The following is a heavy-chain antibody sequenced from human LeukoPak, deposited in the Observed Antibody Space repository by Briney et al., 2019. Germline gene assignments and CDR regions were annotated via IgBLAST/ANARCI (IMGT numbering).Heavy chain of an antibody. D-gene: IGHD2-2*01. CDR1: GFSLSTSGMC. CDR3: ARTPADIVVVPAAMRHSYYGMDV. CDR2: IDWDDVK. V-gene: IGHV2-70*01. J-gene: IGHJ6*04. Sequence: SGPALVKPTQTLTLTCTFSGFSLSTSGMCVSWIRQPPGKALEWLALIDWDDVKYYSTSLKTRLTISKDTSKNQVVLTMTNMDPVDTATYYCARTPADIVVVPAAMRHSYYGMDVWGKGTTVTVSS.